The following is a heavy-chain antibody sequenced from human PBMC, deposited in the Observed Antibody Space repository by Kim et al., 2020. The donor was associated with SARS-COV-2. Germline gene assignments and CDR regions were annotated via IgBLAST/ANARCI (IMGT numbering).Heavy chain of an antibody. D-gene: IGHD3-22*01. Sequence: GGSLRLSCAASGFTFDDYTMHWVRQAPGKGLEWVSLISWDGGSTYYADSVKGRFTISRDNSKNSLYLQMNSLRTEDTALYYCAKDKRDSIAMIVVVDAFDIWGQGTMVTVSS. CDR2: ISWDGGST. CDR3: AKDKRDSIAMIVVVDAFDI. CDR1: GFTFDDYT. J-gene: IGHJ3*02. V-gene: IGHV3-43*01.